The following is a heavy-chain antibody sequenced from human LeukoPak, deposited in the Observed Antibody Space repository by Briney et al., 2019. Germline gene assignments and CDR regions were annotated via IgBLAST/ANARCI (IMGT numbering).Heavy chain of an antibody. V-gene: IGHV4-34*01. CDR1: GGSFSGYY. J-gene: IGHJ4*02. CDR3: ARPRYYYDSSGYFDY. CDR2: INHSGST. Sequence: SETLSLTCAVYGGSFSGYYWSWLRQPPGKGLEWIGEINHSGSTNYNPSLKSRVTISVDTSKNQFSLKLSSVTAADTAVYYCARPRYYYDSSGYFDYWGQGTLVTVSS. D-gene: IGHD3-22*01.